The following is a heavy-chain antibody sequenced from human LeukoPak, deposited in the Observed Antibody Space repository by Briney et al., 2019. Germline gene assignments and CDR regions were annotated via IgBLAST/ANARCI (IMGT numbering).Heavy chain of an antibody. CDR3: ARRRGYSGYAFDY. CDR1: GGSISTSSYY. V-gene: IGHV4-39*07. J-gene: IGHJ4*02. Sequence: SETLSLTCTVSGGSISTSSYYWGWVRQPPGKGLEWIGNIFYSGSTYYSPSLKSRVTISLDTSRNQFSLKLNSVTAADTAVYYCARRRGYSGYAFDYWGQGTLVTVSS. D-gene: IGHD5-12*01. CDR2: IFYSGST.